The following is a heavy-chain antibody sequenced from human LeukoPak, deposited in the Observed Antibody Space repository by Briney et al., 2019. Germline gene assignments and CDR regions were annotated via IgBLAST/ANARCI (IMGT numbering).Heavy chain of an antibody. CDR2: IYYGGSS. CDR3: ARLLRQNLFDP. J-gene: IGHJ5*02. CDR1: GVSISSDY. V-gene: IGHV4-59*08. D-gene: IGHD1-26*01. Sequence: SETLCLTCTVSGVSISSDYWSWIRLPPGKGLEWIGNIYYGGSSNYNPSLKSRVTMSDDTAKNLFSLKLTSVTAADTAVYYCARLLRQNLFDPWGQGTLVTVSS.